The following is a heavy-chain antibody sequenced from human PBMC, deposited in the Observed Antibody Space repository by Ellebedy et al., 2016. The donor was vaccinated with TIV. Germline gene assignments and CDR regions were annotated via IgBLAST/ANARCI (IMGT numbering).Heavy chain of an antibody. J-gene: IGHJ6*02. CDR2: IYPGDSDA. CDR1: GYIFTSYW. Sequence: GESLKISCQASGYIFTSYWIGWVRQTPGKGLEWVGLIYPGDSDARYSPSFQGHVTISTDTSINIAYLQWSSLKASDNAVYYCTRASPNYTLDVWGQGTTVTVSS. V-gene: IGHV5-51*01. D-gene: IGHD1-7*01. CDR3: TRASPNYTLDV.